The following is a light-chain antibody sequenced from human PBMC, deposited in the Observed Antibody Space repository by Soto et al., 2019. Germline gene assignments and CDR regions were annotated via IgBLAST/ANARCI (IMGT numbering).Light chain of an antibody. CDR2: RAS. V-gene: IGKV3-15*01. CDR3: QQYHNLWT. J-gene: IGKJ1*01. Sequence: IVLSQSPATLSVFPGDRAAISCTASHYIYSDVAWFHQRPGQAPRLLIYRASTRATGTPARFTGSGSGTEFTLTITSLQSEDFALYYCQQYHNLWTFGQGTKVDIK. CDR1: HYIYSD.